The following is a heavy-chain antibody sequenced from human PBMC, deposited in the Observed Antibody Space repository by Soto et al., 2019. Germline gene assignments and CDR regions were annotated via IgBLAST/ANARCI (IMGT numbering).Heavy chain of an antibody. D-gene: IGHD2-15*01. V-gene: IGHV3-33*01. CDR2: IWDDGTDK. CDR3: GRMVGHYSGMDV. J-gene: IGHJ6*02. CDR1: GFTFNTYG. Sequence: GGSLRLSCEGSGFTFNTYGIHWVRQAPGKGLEWVAVIWDDGTDKYYGDSVKGRFTVSRDNSKNTVYLQMNTLRAEYTAVYYCGRMVGHYSGMDVWGQGTTVTVSS.